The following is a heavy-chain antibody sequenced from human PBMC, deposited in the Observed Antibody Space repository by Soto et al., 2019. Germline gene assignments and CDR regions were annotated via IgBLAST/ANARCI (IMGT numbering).Heavy chain of an antibody. D-gene: IGHD4-17*01. CDR1: GVSISSNNR. Sequence: SETLSLTCAVSGVSISSNNRWTWVRQPPGKGLEWIGEIYQSGNTNYNPSLKSRVTISIDTSKNQFSLKLTSATAADPAVYYCSRDVDFGEEDVWGQGTTVTV. CDR2: IYQSGNT. V-gene: IGHV4-4*02. CDR3: SRDVDFGEEDV. J-gene: IGHJ6*02.